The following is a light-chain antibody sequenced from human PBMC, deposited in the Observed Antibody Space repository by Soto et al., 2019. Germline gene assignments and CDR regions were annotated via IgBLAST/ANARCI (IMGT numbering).Light chain of an antibody. CDR2: AAS. Sequence: DIQMTQSPSSLSASVGDRVTITCRASQSISSYLNWYQQKPGKAPKLLIYAASSLQSGVPSRFSSSGSGTYFTLTISSLQPEDFATYYCQQSYSTPTFGQGTKVEIK. J-gene: IGKJ1*01. V-gene: IGKV1-39*01. CDR1: QSISSY. CDR3: QQSYSTPT.